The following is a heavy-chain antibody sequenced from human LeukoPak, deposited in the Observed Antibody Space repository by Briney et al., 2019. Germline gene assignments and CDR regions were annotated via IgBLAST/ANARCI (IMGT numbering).Heavy chain of an antibody. V-gene: IGHV3-9*01. CDR3: ARSYDFWSGYPPRDDY. D-gene: IGHD3-3*01. J-gene: IGHJ4*02. Sequence: PGGSLRLSCAASGFTFDDYAMHWVRQAPGKGLEWVSGISWNSGSIGYADSVKGRFTISRDNAKNSLYLQMNSLRAEDTALYYCARSYDFWSGYPPRDDYWGQGTLVTVSS. CDR1: GFTFDDYA. CDR2: ISWNSGSI.